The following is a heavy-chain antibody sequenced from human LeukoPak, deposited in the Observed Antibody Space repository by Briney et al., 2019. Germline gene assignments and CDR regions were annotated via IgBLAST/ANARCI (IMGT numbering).Heavy chain of an antibody. D-gene: IGHD6-19*01. Sequence: GASVKVSCKASGYTFTSYDISWVRQAPGQGLEWTGWISAYNGNTNYAQKFQGRVTMTTDTSTSTAYMELRSLRSDDTAVYYCARDLRTAVAGNWFDPWGQGTLVTVSS. CDR3: ARDLRTAVAGNWFDP. CDR1: GYTFTSYD. J-gene: IGHJ5*02. V-gene: IGHV1-18*01. CDR2: ISAYNGNT.